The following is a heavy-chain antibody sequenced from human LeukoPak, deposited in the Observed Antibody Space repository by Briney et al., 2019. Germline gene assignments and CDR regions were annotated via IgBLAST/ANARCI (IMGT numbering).Heavy chain of an antibody. CDR1: GGTFSSYA. D-gene: IGHD3-9*01. V-gene: IGHV1-69*13. CDR3: ARDHANYDILTGGNWFDP. J-gene: IGHJ5*02. Sequence: SVKLSCKASGGTFSSYAISWVRQAPGQGLEWMGGIIPIFGTANYAQKFQGRVTITADESTSTAYMELSSLRSEDTAVYYCARDHANYDILTGGNWFDPWGQGTLVTVSS. CDR2: IIPIFGTA.